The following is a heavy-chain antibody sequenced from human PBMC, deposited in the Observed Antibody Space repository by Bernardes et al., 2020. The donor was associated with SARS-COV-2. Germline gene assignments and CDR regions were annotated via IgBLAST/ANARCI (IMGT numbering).Heavy chain of an antibody. D-gene: IGHD6-13*01. J-gene: IGHJ4*02. Sequence: GGSLRLSCAASGFTFTSYAMSWVRQAPGKGVGGVSLFSGSGGSTYYADSVKGRFTISRDNSKNTLYLQMNSLRAEETAVYYCAARIAPDYWGQGTLVTVSS. CDR2: FSGSGGST. V-gene: IGHV3-23*01. CDR3: AARIAPDY. CDR1: GFTFTSYA.